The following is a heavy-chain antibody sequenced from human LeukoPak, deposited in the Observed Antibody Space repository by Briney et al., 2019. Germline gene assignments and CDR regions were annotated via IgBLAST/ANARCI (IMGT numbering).Heavy chain of an antibody. J-gene: IGHJ6*02. Sequence: GSLRLSCAASGFTFSSYWMHWVRQAPGKGLVWVSRINSDGSSTSYADSVKGRFTISRDNAKNTLYLQMNSLRAEDTAVYYCARGEEGGYDQDYGMDVWGQGTTVTVSS. V-gene: IGHV3-74*01. CDR2: INSDGSST. CDR3: ARGEEGGYDQDYGMDV. D-gene: IGHD5-12*01. CDR1: GFTFSSYW.